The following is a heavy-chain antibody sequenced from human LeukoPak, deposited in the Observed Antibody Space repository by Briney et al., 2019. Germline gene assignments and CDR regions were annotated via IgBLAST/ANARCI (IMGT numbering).Heavy chain of an antibody. CDR3: AKDSAYFSDSSGYWPDY. CDR2: ISYDGSNT. CDR1: GFTFSSYG. Sequence: PGGSLRLSCAASGFTFSSYGMHWVRQAPGKGLEWVAVISYDGSNTYYADSVKGRFTISRDNSKNTLYLQMNSLRAEGTAVYYCAKDSAYFSDSSGYWPDYWGQGTLVTVSS. D-gene: IGHD3-22*01. J-gene: IGHJ4*02. V-gene: IGHV3-30*18.